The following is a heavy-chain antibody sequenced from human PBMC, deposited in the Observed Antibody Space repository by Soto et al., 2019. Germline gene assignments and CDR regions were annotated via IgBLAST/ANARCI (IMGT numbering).Heavy chain of an antibody. CDR1: GDSTSNSNYY. Sequence: QLQLQESGPGLVKPSETLSLSCSVSGDSTSNSNYYWGWIRQPPGRGLDWVGSIDYYGNTYYNPSVKSRVSVSVDTSKGQFSERLTSVTAADTAVYYCVRGGKYRLQETYYFDYWGQGALVTVSS. V-gene: IGHV4-39*01. D-gene: IGHD4-4*01. CDR2: IDYYGNT. J-gene: IGHJ4*02. CDR3: VRGGKYRLQETYYFDY.